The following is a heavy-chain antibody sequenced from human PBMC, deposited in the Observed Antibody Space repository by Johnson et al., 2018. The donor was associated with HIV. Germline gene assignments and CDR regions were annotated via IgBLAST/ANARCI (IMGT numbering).Heavy chain of an antibody. CDR1: GFTVSSNY. V-gene: IGHV3-23*04. J-gene: IGHJ3*02. CDR3: AKGRGIPPGAFDI. CDR2: ISGSGGST. Sequence: VQLVESGGGLIQPGGSLRLSCAASGFTVSSNYMSWVRQAPGKGLEWVSAISGSGGSTYYADSVKGRFTISIDNSKNTLYLQMNSLRAEDTAVYYCAKGRGIPPGAFDIWGQGTMVTVSS. D-gene: IGHD1-26*01.